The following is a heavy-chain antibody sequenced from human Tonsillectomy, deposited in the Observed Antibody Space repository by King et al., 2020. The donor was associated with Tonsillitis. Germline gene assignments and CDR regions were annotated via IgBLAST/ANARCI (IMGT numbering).Heavy chain of an antibody. J-gene: IGHJ3*01. CDR1: GFSLSATAMR. CDR3: ARGYYYDSRGSYSLPDAFDF. V-gene: IGHV2-70*04. D-gene: IGHD3-22*01. Sequence: VTLKESGPALVKPTQTLTLTCTFSGFSLSATAMRVSWIRQSPGKALEWLARIDWDDDKFYSPSLRSRLTISKDTSKSRVVLTLINVDPVDTATHYCARGYYYDSRGSYSLPDAFDFWGQGTTVTVSS. CDR2: IDWDDDK.